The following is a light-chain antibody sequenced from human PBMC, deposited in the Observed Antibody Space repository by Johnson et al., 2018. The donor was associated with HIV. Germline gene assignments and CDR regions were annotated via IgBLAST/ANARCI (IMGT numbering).Light chain of an antibody. Sequence: QSVLTQPPSVSAAPGQKVTISCSGSSSNIGNNYVSWYQQLPGTAPKLLIYENNKRPSGIPDRFSGSKSGTSTTLGITGLQTGDEADYYCGTWDSSLNSYV. CDR3: GTWDSSLNSYV. V-gene: IGLV1-51*02. CDR2: ENN. CDR1: SSNIGNNY. J-gene: IGLJ1*01.